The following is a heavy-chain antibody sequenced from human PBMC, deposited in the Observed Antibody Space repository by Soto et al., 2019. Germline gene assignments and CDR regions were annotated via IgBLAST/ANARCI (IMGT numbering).Heavy chain of an antibody. CDR2: INPNSGGT. CDR3: ARNGYSYGSARGWFDP. D-gene: IGHD5-18*01. V-gene: IGHV1-2*02. Sequence: QVQLVQSGAEVKKPGASVKVSCKASGYTFTGYYMHWVRQAPGQGLEWMGWINPNSGGTNYAQKFQGRVTITADESTSTAYMELSSLRSEDTAVYYCARNGYSYGSARGWFDPWGQGTLVTVSS. J-gene: IGHJ5*02. CDR1: GYTFTGYY.